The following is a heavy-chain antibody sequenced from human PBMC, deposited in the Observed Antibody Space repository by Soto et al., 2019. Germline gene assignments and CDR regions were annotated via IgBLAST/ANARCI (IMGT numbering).Heavy chain of an antibody. CDR3: ARVGRAVPAAIPYYYYYGMDV. D-gene: IGHD2-2*01. CDR2: ISSSGSTI. J-gene: IGHJ6*02. V-gene: IGHV3-48*04. CDR1: GFTFSSYA. Sequence: GGSLRLSCAASGFTFSSYAMSWVRQAPGKGLEWVSYISSSGSTIYYADSVKGRFTISRDNAKNSLYLQMNSLRAEDTAVYYCARVGRAVPAAIPYYYYYGMDVWGQGTTVTVSS.